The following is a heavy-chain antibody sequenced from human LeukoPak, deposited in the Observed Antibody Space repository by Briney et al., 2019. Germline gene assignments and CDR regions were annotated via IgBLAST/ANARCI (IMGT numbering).Heavy chain of an antibody. Sequence: ASVKVSCKASGGTFSSYAISWVRQAPGQGLEWMGRIIPIFGIANYAQKFQGRVTITADKSTSTAYMELSSLRSEDTAVYHCARGYDSSGYYHSDFDYWGQGTLVTVSS. CDR1: GGTFSSYA. D-gene: IGHD3-22*01. CDR2: IIPIFGIA. CDR3: ARGYDSSGYYHSDFDY. J-gene: IGHJ4*02. V-gene: IGHV1-69*04.